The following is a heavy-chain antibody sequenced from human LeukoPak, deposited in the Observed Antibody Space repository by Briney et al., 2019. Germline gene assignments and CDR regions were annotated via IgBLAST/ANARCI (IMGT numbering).Heavy chain of an antibody. CDR3: STATYSSGYHYFES. J-gene: IGHJ4*02. V-gene: IGHV3-53*01. CDR2: IYSGGST. Sequence: GGSLRLSCAASGFTVSSNYMSWVRQAPGKGLEWVSVIYSGGSTYYADSVRGRFTISRDNAKSSLYLQMNTLRAEDTAVYFCSTATYSSGYHYFESWGQGTLVTVSS. D-gene: IGHD5-18*01. CDR1: GFTVSSNY.